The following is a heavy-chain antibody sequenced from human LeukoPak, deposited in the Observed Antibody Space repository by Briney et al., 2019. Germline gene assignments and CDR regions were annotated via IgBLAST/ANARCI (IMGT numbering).Heavy chain of an antibody. CDR3: ARGGLGYCSGGSCPTSWFDP. V-gene: IGHV1-18*01. D-gene: IGHD2-15*01. Sequence: ASVKASCLASGYSFSSYGISWLRQAPGQGLEWMGWISAYNGNTNYVQKLQGRVTMTTDTSTTTAYMELRSLRSDDAAVYYCARGGLGYCSGGSCPTSWFDPWGQGTLVIVSS. CDR1: GYSFSSYG. J-gene: IGHJ5*02. CDR2: ISAYNGNT.